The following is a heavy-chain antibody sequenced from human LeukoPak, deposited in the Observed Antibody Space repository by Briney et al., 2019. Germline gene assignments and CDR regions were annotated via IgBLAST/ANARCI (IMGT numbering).Heavy chain of an antibody. CDR2: IKQDGSEK. V-gene: IGHV3-7*05. CDR3: ARDGFNYDSSGYAGAFDI. D-gene: IGHD3-22*01. CDR1: GFTFSSYW. Sequence: GGSLRLSCEASGFTFSSYWMSWVRQAPGKGLEWVANIKQDGSEKYYVDSVKGRFTISSDNAKNSLYLQMNSLRAEDTAVHYCARDGFNYDSSGYAGAFDIWGQGTMVTVSS. J-gene: IGHJ3*02.